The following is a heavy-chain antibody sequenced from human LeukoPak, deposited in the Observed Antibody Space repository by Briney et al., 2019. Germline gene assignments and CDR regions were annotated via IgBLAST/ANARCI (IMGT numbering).Heavy chain of an antibody. V-gene: IGHV4-38-2*01. CDR2: MYHSGST. CDR3: ARGPTISETGYFDY. Sequence: SETLSLTCGVSGYYISSGYYWGWIRQPPGKGLEWIGSMYHSGSTYYNPSVKSRVTISVDTSKNQFSLKVTSLTAADTAVYYCARGPTISETGYFDYWGQGTLVTVSS. CDR1: GYYISSGYY. J-gene: IGHJ4*03. D-gene: IGHD1-1*01.